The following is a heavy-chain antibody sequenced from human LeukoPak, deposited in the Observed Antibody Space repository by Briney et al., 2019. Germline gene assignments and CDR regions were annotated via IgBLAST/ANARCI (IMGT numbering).Heavy chain of an antibody. J-gene: IGHJ6*02. CDR2: ISAYNGNT. CDR1: GYTFTSYG. V-gene: IGHV1-18*01. CDR3: ASLGYCSGTSCYAYYYYYGMDV. D-gene: IGHD2-2*01. Sequence: GASVKVSCKASGYTFTSYGISWVRQAPGQGLEWMGWISAYNGNTNYAQKLQGRVTMTTDTSTSTAYMELRSLRSDDTAVYYCASLGYCSGTSCYAYYYYYGMDVWGQGTTVTVSS.